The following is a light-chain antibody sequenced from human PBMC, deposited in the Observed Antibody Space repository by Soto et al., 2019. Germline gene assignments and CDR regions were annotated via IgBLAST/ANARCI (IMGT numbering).Light chain of an antibody. CDR3: QQYETFSGT. V-gene: IGKV1-5*01. Sequence: MNQSPSTLSESIGDTVSVTCRASQSVSGWLAWYQQKPGEAPKLLIYDASALPRGVPSRFSGSGSGTKFTLTIASLQPDDFATYYCQQYETFSGTFGPGTKVDIK. CDR1: QSVSGW. J-gene: IGKJ1*01. CDR2: DAS.